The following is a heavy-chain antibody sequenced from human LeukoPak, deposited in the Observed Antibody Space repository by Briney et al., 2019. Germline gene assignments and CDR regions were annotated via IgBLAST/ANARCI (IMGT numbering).Heavy chain of an antibody. V-gene: IGHV3-48*03. CDR3: ARGMWWELRRLAFDI. Sequence: GGSLRLSCAASGFTFSSYEMNWVRQAPGKGLEWVSYISSSGSTIYYADSVKGRFTISRDNAKNSLYLQMNSLRAEDTAVYYCARGMWWELRRLAFDIWGQGTMVTVSS. D-gene: IGHD1-26*01. CDR1: GFTFSSYE. J-gene: IGHJ3*02. CDR2: ISSSGSTI.